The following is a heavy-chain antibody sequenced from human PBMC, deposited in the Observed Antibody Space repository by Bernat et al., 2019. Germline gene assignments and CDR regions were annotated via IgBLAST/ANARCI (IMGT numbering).Heavy chain of an antibody. Sequence: QLQLQESGPGLVKPSETLSLTCTVSGGSISSSSYYWGWIRQPPGKGLEWIGRIYYSGSTYYNASLKSRVTISVDTSKNQFSLKLSYVTAADTAVYYCARDRAMYYYDSSGYSNDAFDIWGQGTMVTVPS. J-gene: IGHJ3*02. CDR1: GGSISSSSYY. V-gene: IGHV4-39*02. CDR3: ARDRAMYYYDSSGYSNDAFDI. CDR2: IYYSGST. D-gene: IGHD3-22*01.